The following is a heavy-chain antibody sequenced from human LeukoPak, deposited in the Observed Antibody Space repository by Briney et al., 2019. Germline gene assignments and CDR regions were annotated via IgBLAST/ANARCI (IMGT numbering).Heavy chain of an antibody. CDR2: INSSSSYI. J-gene: IGHJ4*02. CDR3: ARGVGSSGWYDGGYFDY. D-gene: IGHD6-19*01. V-gene: IGHV3-21*01. CDR1: GLTFSIYS. Sequence: PGGSLRLSCAASGLTFSIYSMNSVRQPPGKGLEWVSSINSSSSYIYYADSVKGRFTISRDNAKNSLYLQMNSLRDEDTAVYYCARGVGSSGWYDGGYFDYWGQGTLVTVSS.